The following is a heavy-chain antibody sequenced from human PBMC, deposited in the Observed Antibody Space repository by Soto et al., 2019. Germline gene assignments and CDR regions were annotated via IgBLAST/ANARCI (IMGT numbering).Heavy chain of an antibody. V-gene: IGHV4-39*01. CDR2: IYYTGST. D-gene: IGHD3-22*01. J-gene: IGHJ4*02. Sequence: PSETLSLTCTVSGASISSPHDYWGWIRQSPGRGLEWIGSIYYTGSTYYNPSLKSRISLSVDTSKNQFSLNLTSVTAADTAIYYSVSKFITAYMVYYFDFCGQRTLVTVSS. CDR1: GASISSPHDY. CDR3: VSKFITAYMVYYFDF.